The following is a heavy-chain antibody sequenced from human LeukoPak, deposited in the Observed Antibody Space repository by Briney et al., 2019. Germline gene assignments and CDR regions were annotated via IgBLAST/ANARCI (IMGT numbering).Heavy chain of an antibody. Sequence: PSETLSLTCTVSGGSISGYYWSWIRQPPGKGLEWIGEINHSGSTNYNPSLKSRVTISVDTSKNQFSLKLSSVTAADTAVYYCARHQGSSGYYYGWFDPWGQGTLVTVSS. CDR3: ARHQGSSGYYYGWFDP. D-gene: IGHD3-22*01. J-gene: IGHJ5*02. CDR1: GGSISGYY. CDR2: INHSGST. V-gene: IGHV4-34*01.